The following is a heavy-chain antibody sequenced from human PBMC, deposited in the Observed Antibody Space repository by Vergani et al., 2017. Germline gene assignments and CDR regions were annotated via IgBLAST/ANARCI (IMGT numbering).Heavy chain of an antibody. D-gene: IGHD4-11*01. CDR2: IYLNDDK. Sequence: QITLKESGPTLVKRTQTLTLTCTVSGLSVSSSGVGVAWIRQPPGKALECLAIIYLNDDKRYRPSLMGRLTIAKDTSRKQVVRTINNMDPVDTTTYYCVHRDIFNDNYEDFDCW. J-gene: IGHJ4*01. CDR3: VHRDIFNDNYEDFDC. V-gene: IGHV2-5*01. CDR1: GLSVSSSGVG.